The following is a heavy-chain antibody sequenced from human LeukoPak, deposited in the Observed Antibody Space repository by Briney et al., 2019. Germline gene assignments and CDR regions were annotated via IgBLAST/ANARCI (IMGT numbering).Heavy chain of an antibody. CDR1: GFTFSSYS. D-gene: IGHD2-15*01. V-gene: IGHV3-21*01. CDR3: ARRGGSGFDY. Sequence: GGSLILSCAASGFTFSSYSMNWVRPAPGKGLEWVSSISSSSSYIYYADSVKGRFTISRDNAKNSLYLQMNSLRAEDTAVYYCARRGGSGFDYWGQGTLVTVSS. J-gene: IGHJ4*02. CDR2: ISSSSSYI.